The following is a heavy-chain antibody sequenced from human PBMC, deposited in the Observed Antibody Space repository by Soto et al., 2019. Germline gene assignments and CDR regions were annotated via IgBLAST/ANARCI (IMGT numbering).Heavy chain of an antibody. D-gene: IGHD1-1*01. J-gene: IGHJ3*01. Sequence: EVQLVESGGGLVQPGGSLRLSCVASEFIVSNTYMSWVRKAPGKGLEWVSLLHSGSSTNYADSVKGRFTISRDNSKNTLYLQLNSLRAEDMEIFYCAGKCRTTGAFEVWGQGTMVTVSS. CDR2: LHSGSST. V-gene: IGHV3-66*01. CDR1: EFIVSNTY. CDR3: AGKCRTTGAFEV.